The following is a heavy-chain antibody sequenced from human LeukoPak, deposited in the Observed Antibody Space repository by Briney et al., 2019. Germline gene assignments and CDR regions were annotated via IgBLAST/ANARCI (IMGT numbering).Heavy chain of an antibody. CDR1: GGSISNYY. J-gene: IGHJ4*02. Sequence: SETLSLTCTVSGGSISNYYWSWIRQPAGKGLEWIGRIYTSGSTNYNPSLKSRVTMSVDTSKNQFSLKLSSVTAADTAVYYCAREGHDSSGYYIYFDYWGQGTLVTVSS. V-gene: IGHV4-4*07. D-gene: IGHD3-22*01. CDR2: IYTSGST. CDR3: AREGHDSSGYYIYFDY.